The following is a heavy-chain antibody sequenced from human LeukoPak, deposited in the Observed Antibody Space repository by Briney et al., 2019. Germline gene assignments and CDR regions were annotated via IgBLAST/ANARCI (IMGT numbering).Heavy chain of an antibody. CDR1: GFTFGTSW. D-gene: IGHD3-16*01. CDR2: LNEDGRDE. CDR3: ARDPAWGSVDI. Sequence: GGSLRLSCVASGFTFGTSWMSWVRQTPGKGLEWVALLNEDGRDERYVDSVKGRFTVSRDNAKNSVSLQLNSLRVEDTGVYYCARDPAWGSVDIWGQGTMVTVSS. V-gene: IGHV3-7*01. J-gene: IGHJ3*02.